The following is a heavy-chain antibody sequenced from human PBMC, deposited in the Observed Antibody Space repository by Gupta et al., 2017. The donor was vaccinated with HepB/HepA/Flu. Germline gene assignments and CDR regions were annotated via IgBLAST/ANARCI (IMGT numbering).Heavy chain of an antibody. Sequence: QXQLVXSXXEVXKPGASVKVSCKASXXXXTXXXXXXXXXGXXQXXGWMGWMNPNSGNTGYAQKFQGRVTMTRNTSISTAYMELSSLRSEDTAVYYCARDFLEWLLHHPSHYYYYGMDVWGQGTTVTVSS. CDR2: MNPNSGNT. CDR1: XXXXTXXX. J-gene: IGHJ6*02. V-gene: IGHV1-8*01. CDR3: ARDFLEWLLHHPSHYYYYGMDV. D-gene: IGHD3-3*01.